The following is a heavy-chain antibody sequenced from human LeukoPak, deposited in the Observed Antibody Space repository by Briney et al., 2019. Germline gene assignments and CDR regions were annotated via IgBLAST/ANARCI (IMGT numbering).Heavy chain of an antibody. D-gene: IGHD2/OR15-2a*01. CDR3: ARQSARGTTPGGY. CDR1: GYSFTSYW. J-gene: IGHJ4*02. Sequence: GESLKISCKGSGYSFTSYWIGWVRQMPGKGLEWMGTFYPGDSDTRYSPSFQGQVTISADKSISTAYLQWSSLKASDTAMYYYARQSARGTTPGGYWGQGTLVTVSS. V-gene: IGHV5-51*01. CDR2: FYPGDSDT.